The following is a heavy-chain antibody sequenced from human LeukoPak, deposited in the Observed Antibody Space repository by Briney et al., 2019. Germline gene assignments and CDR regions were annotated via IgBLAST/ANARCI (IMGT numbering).Heavy chain of an antibody. J-gene: IGHJ5*02. V-gene: IGHV1-18*04. D-gene: IGHD6-19*01. CDR1: GYTFTGYY. CDR2: ISAYNGNT. CDR3: AREVAVAGTVWFDP. Sequence: GASVKVSCKASGYTFTGYYMHWVRQAPGQGLEWMGWISAYNGNTNYAQKLQGRVTMTTDTSTSTAYMELRSLRSDDTAVYYCAREVAVAGTVWFDPWGQGTLVTVSS.